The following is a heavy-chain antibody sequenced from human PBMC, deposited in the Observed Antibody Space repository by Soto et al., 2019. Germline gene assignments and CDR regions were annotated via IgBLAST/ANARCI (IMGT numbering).Heavy chain of an antibody. CDR1: GGSISSYY. J-gene: IGHJ4*02. V-gene: IGHV4-59*01. CDR3: ARVFHRDDSSGYFAY. D-gene: IGHD3-22*01. Sequence: PSETLSLTCTVSGGSISSYYWSWIRQPPGKGLEWIGYIYYSGSTNYNPSLKSRVTISVDTSKNQFSLKLSSVTAADTAVYYCARVFHRDDSSGYFAYWGQGTLVTVPS. CDR2: IYYSGST.